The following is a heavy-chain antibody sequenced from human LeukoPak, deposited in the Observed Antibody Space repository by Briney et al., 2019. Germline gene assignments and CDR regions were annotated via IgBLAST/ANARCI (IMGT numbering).Heavy chain of an antibody. CDR2: IIPILGIA. CDR1: GYTFTGYY. J-gene: IGHJ6*02. CDR3: APGINYYYYGMDV. D-gene: IGHD2/OR15-2a*01. Sequence: ASVKVSCKASGYTFTGYYMHWVRQAPGQGLEWMGRIIPILGIANYAQKFQGRVTITADKSTSTAYMELSSLRSEDTAVYYCAPGINYYYYGMDVWGQGTTVTVSS. V-gene: IGHV1-69*02.